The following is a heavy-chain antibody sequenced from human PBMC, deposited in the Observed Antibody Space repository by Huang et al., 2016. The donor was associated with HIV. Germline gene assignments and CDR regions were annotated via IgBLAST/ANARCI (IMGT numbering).Heavy chain of an antibody. CDR2: VNDGGDI. J-gene: IGHJ5*02. V-gene: IGHV4-34*01. CDR1: GESLGTYY. D-gene: IGHD3-10*01. Sequence: QVQLQQWGAGLLKPSETLALTCAVYGESLGTYYWAWIRRPPGKGLQWIGEVNDGGDINYNPSLVSRVTISVDTSRNQVSLTLTSMTAADTATYYCARRFRVAATRKWFDPWGQGTLVIVSS. CDR3: ARRFRVAATRKWFDP.